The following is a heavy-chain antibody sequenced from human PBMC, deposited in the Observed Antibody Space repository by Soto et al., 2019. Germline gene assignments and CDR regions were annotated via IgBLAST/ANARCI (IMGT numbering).Heavy chain of an antibody. D-gene: IGHD2-21*01. V-gene: IGHV3-48*01. CDR3: VRDWAYSFDY. Sequence: EVQLVESGGGLVQPGGSLRLSCAASGFALADYNMKWVGQAPGKGLEWGSDTSASSGDTYYADSVKGRFTISRDNAKNSLYLQMNNLRAEDTAIYYCVRDWAYSFDYWGQGTLVTVSS. J-gene: IGHJ4*02. CDR2: TSASSGDT. CDR1: GFALADYN.